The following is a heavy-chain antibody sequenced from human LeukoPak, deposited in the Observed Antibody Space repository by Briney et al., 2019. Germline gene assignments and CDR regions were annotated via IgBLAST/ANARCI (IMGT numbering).Heavy chain of an antibody. CDR2: IYYSGST. Sequence: PSETLSLTCTVSGGSISSGGYYWSWIRQHPGKGLEWIGYIYYSGSTYYNPSLKSRVTISVDTSKNQFSLKLSSVTAADTAVYYCARLPGGPTFPYGSGRPKAFDIWGQGTMVTVSS. V-gene: IGHV4-31*03. CDR1: GGSISSGGYY. CDR3: ARLPGGPTFPYGSGRPKAFDI. J-gene: IGHJ3*02. D-gene: IGHD3-10*01.